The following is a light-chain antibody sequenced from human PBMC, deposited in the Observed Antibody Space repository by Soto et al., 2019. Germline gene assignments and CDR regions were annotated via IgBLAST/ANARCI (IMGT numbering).Light chain of an antibody. J-gene: IGLJ1*01. V-gene: IGLV2-14*01. CDR3: SSYTSSRNV. CDR2: EVS. Sequence: QSVLAQRASVSGSPGQSITISCTGTSSDVGGYNYVSWYQQHPGKAPKLMIYEVSNRPSGVSNRFSGSKSGNTASLTISGLQAEDEADYYCSSYTSSRNVFGTGTKVTV. CDR1: SSDVGGYNY.